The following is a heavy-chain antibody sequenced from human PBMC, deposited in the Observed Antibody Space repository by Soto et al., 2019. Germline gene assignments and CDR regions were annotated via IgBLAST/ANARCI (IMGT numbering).Heavy chain of an antibody. Sequence: SETLSLTCAVSGYSITNGDYWGWIRQPPGKGLEWIASIYYSGSTYYSPSLKSRVTISVDTSKNQFSLKLTSVIAADTAFSYCARNVTITRGGAFDIWGQGTMVT. V-gene: IGHV4-38-2*01. J-gene: IGHJ3*02. CDR1: GYSITNGDY. D-gene: IGHD3-3*01. CDR2: IYYSGST. CDR3: ARNVTITRGGAFDI.